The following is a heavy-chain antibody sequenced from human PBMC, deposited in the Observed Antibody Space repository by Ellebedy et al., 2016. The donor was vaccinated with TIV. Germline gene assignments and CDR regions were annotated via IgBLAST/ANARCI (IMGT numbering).Heavy chain of an antibody. CDR1: GYIFTDYY. Sequence: AASVKVSCKVSGYIFTDYYIHWFRQAPGQEFEWMAWINPNSGGTNYAQKFQGRVTVTRDTSTSTAFLELSRLRSDDTAVYYCTRDLTNIVSGDYWGQGTLVTVSS. J-gene: IGHJ4*02. CDR2: INPNSGGT. V-gene: IGHV1-2*02. D-gene: IGHD5/OR15-5a*01. CDR3: TRDLTNIVSGDY.